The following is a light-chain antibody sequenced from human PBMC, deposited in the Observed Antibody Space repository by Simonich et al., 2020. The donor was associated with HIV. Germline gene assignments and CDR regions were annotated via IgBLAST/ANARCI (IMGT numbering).Light chain of an antibody. J-gene: IGKJ1*01. V-gene: IGKV4-1*01. Sequence: DIVMTQSPDSLAVSLGARATINCKSSQSVLYSSHNKTYLAWYQRKPGQPPKLLIYWASTRESRVPDRFSGSGSGTDFTLTISSLQAEDVAVYYCQQYYSTPWTFGQGTKVEIK. CDR3: QQYYSTPWT. CDR2: WAS. CDR1: QSVLYSSHNKTY.